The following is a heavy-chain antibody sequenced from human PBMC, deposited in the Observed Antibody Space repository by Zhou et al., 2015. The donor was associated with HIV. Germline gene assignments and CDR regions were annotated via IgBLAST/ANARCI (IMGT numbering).Heavy chain of an antibody. CDR3: ARGGGDSHPNYYYGMDV. V-gene: IGHV1-69*01. CDR2: FIPIFGTA. D-gene: IGHD4-17*01. J-gene: IGHJ6*02. Sequence: QVQLVQSGAEVKKPGSSVKVSCKASGDTFTNYGISWVRQAPGQGLEWMGGFIPIFGTANYAQKFQGRVTITADESTSTAYMELSSLRSEDTAVYYCARGGGDSHPNYYYGMDVWGQGTTVTVSS. CDR1: GDTFTNYG.